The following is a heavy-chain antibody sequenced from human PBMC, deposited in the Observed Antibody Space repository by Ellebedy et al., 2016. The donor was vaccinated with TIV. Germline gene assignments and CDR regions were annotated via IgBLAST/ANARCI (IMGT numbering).Heavy chain of an antibody. Sequence: GGSLRLSXAASGFTFSSYSMNWVRQAPGQGPEWVSSISSSGNYIYYADSVKGRFTISRDNAKNSLYLQMNSLRAEDTAVYYCARDLHYDYIWGSYRLNGMDVWGQGTTVTVSS. D-gene: IGHD3-16*02. CDR1: GFTFSSYS. V-gene: IGHV3-21*01. CDR2: ISSSGNYI. J-gene: IGHJ6*02. CDR3: ARDLHYDYIWGSYRLNGMDV.